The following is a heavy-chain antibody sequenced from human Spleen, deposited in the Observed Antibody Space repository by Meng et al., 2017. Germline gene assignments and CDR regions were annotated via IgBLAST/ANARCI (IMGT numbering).Heavy chain of an antibody. D-gene: IGHD6-13*01. CDR3: ARDEDISAAGKLFGDY. Sequence: QVQLGQSGAEVKKPGASVKVSCKPSGYHFPDYWLHWVRRAPGQGLEWMGRIDPKSGDTHYAQRFQGRVTMTGDTSISTAYMELSGLRSDDTAMYYCARDEDISAAGKLFGDYWGQGTLVTVSS. CDR2: IDPKSGDT. V-gene: IGHV1-2*06. CDR1: GYHFPDYW. J-gene: IGHJ4*02.